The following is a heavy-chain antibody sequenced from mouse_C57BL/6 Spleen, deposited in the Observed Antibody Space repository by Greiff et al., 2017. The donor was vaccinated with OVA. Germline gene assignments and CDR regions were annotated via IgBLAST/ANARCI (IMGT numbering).Heavy chain of an antibody. CDR1: GYTFTDYE. D-gene: IGHD1-1*01. Sequence: VKLVESGAELVRPGASVTLSCKASGYTFTDYEMHWVKQTPVHSLEWIGAIDPETGGTAYNQKFKGKAILTADKSSRTDYMELRSLTSEDSAVYYCTRYGSSFDYWGKGTTLTVSS. CDR2: IDPETGGT. CDR3: TRYGSSFDY. V-gene: IGHV1-15*01. J-gene: IGHJ2*01.